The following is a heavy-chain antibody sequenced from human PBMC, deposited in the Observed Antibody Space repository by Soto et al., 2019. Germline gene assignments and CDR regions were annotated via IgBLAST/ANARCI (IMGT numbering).Heavy chain of an antibody. J-gene: IGHJ4*02. Sequence: GASVKVSCKASGGTFSSYTISWVRQAPGQGLEWMGRIIPILGIANYAQKFQGRVTITADKSTSTAYMELSSLRSDDTAVYYCARDLRYYYDSSGYYPSTDYWGQGTLVTVSS. V-gene: IGHV1-69*04. D-gene: IGHD3-22*01. CDR1: GGTFSSYT. CDR2: IIPILGIA. CDR3: ARDLRYYYDSSGYYPSTDY.